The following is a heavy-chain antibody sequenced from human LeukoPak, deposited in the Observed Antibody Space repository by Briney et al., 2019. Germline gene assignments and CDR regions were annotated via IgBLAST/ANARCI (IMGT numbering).Heavy chain of an antibody. Sequence: GGSLRLSCAASGFTFSSYSMNWVRQAPGKGLEWVSSISTSSIYIYYADSMKGRFAISRDNAKNSLYLQMNSLRAEDTAVYYCARVSDISVAAYFDYWGQGTLVTVSS. CDR1: GFTFSSYS. J-gene: IGHJ4*02. CDR3: ARVSDISVAAYFDY. V-gene: IGHV3-21*01. D-gene: IGHD6-19*01. CDR2: ISTSSIYI.